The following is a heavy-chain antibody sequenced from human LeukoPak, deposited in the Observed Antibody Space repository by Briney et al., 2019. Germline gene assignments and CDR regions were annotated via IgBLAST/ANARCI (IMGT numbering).Heavy chain of an antibody. CDR1: GGSISSYY. J-gene: IGHJ4*02. Sequence: SETLSLTCTVSGGSISSYYWSWIRQPPGKGLEWIGYIDYSGSTNYKPPLKRRVTISVDTSKNQFSLKLNSVTAADTAVYYCARDRALGSGKYYFDYWGQGPLVTVSS. D-gene: IGHD3-16*01. CDR3: ARDRALGSGKYYFDY. CDR2: IDYSGST. V-gene: IGHV4-59*01.